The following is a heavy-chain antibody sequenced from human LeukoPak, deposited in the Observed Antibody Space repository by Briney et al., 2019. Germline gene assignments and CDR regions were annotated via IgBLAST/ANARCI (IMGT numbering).Heavy chain of an antibody. CDR3: ARRKFGSSYRDC. D-gene: IGHD6-6*01. CDR2: IYYTGST. J-gene: IGHJ4*02. V-gene: IGHV4-39*01. Sequence: PSETLSLTCTVSGDSISSSSYYWGWIRQPPGKGLEWIGNIYYTGSTSYNPSLKSRVTISVDASKSQFSLKLISVTAADTAVYYCARRKFGSSYRDCWGQGTLVTVSS. CDR1: GDSISSSSYY.